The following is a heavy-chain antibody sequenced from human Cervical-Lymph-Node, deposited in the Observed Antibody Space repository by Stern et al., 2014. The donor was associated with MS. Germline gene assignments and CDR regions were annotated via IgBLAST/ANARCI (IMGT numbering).Heavy chain of an antibody. CDR1: GFTFSDYH. V-gene: IGHV3-11*01. CDR2: ISTTGKTI. CDR3: VRASDPLFEY. J-gene: IGHJ4*02. D-gene: IGHD2-21*02. Sequence: VQLVESGGGSVKPGGSLRLSCAVSGFTFSDYHMHWIRQAPGKGLEWISYISTTGKTIYYADSVKGRFTIARDNDKNSLYLQMNSLRVEDTAVYYCVRASDPLFEYWGQGTLVTVSS.